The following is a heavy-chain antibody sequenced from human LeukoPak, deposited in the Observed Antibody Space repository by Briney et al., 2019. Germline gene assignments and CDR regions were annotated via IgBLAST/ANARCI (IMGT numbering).Heavy chain of an antibody. D-gene: IGHD6-13*01. J-gene: IGHJ6*03. CDR2: IYTSGST. Sequence: SETLSLTCTVSGDSISSASYSWGWIRQPAGKGLEWIGRIYTSGSTNYNPSLKSRVTISVDTSKNHFCLRLSSVTAADTAVYYCARSYSSSSVLSYYYFYMDVWGKGTTVTVSS. CDR3: ARSYSSSSVLSYYYFYMDV. V-gene: IGHV4-61*02. CDR1: GDSISSASYS.